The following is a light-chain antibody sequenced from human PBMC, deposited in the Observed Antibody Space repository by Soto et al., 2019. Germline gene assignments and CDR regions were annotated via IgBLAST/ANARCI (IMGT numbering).Light chain of an antibody. CDR3: QQYDSLPPT. J-gene: IGKJ4*01. CDR1: QDIKNF. Sequence: DIQMTQSPSSLSASVGDSVTMTCQASQDIKNFLNWYQQKPGKAPKLLIYDAFKLDTGVPSRFSGSASRTDFTFIIRSLQPEDIATDFCQQYDSLPPTFGGGTKVEI. CDR2: DAF. V-gene: IGKV1-33*01.